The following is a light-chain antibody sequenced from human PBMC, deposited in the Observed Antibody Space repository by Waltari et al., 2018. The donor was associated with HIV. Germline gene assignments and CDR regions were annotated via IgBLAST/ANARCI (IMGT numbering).Light chain of an antibody. CDR2: KVS. V-gene: IGKV2-30*01. CDR3: MQGTHWPPSWT. J-gene: IGKJ1*01. Sequence: DVVMTQSPISLSVLLGQPASISCNSSNSLVYSDGNIFLNWLHQRPGQSPRRLIYKVSNRYSGVPDRFIGSGSGTEFTLKISRLEPEDVGFYYCMQGTHWPPSWTFGQGTKVEIK. CDR1: NSLVYSDGNIF.